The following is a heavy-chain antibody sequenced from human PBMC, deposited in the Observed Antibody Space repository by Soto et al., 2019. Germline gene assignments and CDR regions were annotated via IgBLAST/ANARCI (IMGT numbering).Heavy chain of an antibody. CDR1: GYTFTSYG. CDR2: ISASNGNT. V-gene: IGHV1-18*01. J-gene: IGHJ5*02. D-gene: IGHD2-8*01. Sequence: ASVKVSCKASGYTFTSYGISWVRQAPGQGLEWMGWISASNGNTNYAQKLQGRVTMTTDTSTSTAYMELRSLRSDDTAVYYCARGGMMYALLNWFDPWGQGTLVTVSS. CDR3: ARGGMMYALLNWFDP.